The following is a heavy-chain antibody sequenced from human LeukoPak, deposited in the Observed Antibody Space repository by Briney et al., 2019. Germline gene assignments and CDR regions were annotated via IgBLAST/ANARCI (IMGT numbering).Heavy chain of an antibody. CDR2: INPNSGGT. J-gene: IGHJ4*02. Sequence: GASVKVSCKASGYTFSGYYMHWVRQAPGQGLEWMGWINPNSGGTNYAQKFQGRVTMTRDTSISTAYMELSRLRSDDTAVYYCAFFEYSSSSSHYWGQGTLVTVSS. V-gene: IGHV1-2*02. CDR1: GYTFSGYY. CDR3: AFFEYSSSSSHY. D-gene: IGHD6-6*01.